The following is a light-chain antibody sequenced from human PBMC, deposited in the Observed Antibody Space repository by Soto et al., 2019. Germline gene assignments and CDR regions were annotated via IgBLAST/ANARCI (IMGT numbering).Light chain of an antibody. CDR3: QHYEGHSRT. J-gene: IGKJ1*01. V-gene: IGKV1-5*01. Sequence: DIDVTQKTCTESESVGEGESVNLGGSRLINKRMAWYQQKTGIAPKLLIYDASSLESGVPLRFSGSGSGTEFTLTISSLQPDDFATYYCQHYEGHSRTFGQGTKVDIK. CDR2: DAS. CDR1: RLINKR.